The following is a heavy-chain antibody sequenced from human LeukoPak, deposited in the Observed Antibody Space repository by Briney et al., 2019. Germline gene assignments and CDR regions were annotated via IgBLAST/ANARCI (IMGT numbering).Heavy chain of an antibody. D-gene: IGHD1-26*01. Sequence: SQTLSLTCTVSGGSVSSGGYYWSWIRQPAGKGLEYLGRISSTGSTSYNPSLRSRVTISVDTSKNQFSLKLSSVTAADTAVYYCATDGNFDLWGRGTLVTVSS. CDR3: ATDGNFDL. CDR1: GGSVSSGGYY. V-gene: IGHV4-61*02. J-gene: IGHJ2*01. CDR2: ISSTGST.